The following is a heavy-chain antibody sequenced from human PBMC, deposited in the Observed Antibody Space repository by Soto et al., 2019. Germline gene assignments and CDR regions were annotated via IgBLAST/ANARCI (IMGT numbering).Heavy chain of an antibody. CDR1: GGTFSSYA. Sequence: QVQLVQSGAEVKKPGSSVKVSCKASGGTFSSYAINWVRQAPGQGLEWMGGIIPIFATADYAQKLQGRVTITADDATSTAYMELSRLRSEDTAVYDCAQCLLGVNYSSGMDVWGQGTTVTVSS. J-gene: IGHJ6*02. D-gene: IGHD3-16*01. V-gene: IGHV1-69*12. CDR3: AQCLLGVNYSSGMDV. CDR2: IIPIFATA.